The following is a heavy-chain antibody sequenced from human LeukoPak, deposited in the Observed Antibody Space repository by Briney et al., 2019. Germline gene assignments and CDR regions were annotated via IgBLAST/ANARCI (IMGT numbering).Heavy chain of an antibody. V-gene: IGHV4-39*07. Sequence: SETLSLTCTVSGGSISSSSYYWGWIRQPPGKGLEWIGSIYYSGSTYYNPSLKSRVTISVDTSKNQFSLKLSSVTAADTAVYYCARLDYGGNSDIDYWGQGTLVTVSS. CDR1: GGSISSSSYY. CDR2: IYYSGST. CDR3: ARLDYGGNSDIDY. J-gene: IGHJ4*02. D-gene: IGHD4-23*01.